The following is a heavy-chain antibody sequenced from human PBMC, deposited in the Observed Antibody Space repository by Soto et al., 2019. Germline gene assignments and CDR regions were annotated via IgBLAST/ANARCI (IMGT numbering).Heavy chain of an antibody. D-gene: IGHD4-17*01. Sequence: PSETLSLTCTVSGGSISSYSWSWIRQPPGKGLEWIGYIYHSGYTYYNPSLKSRVTITVDRSKNQFSLKLSSVTAADTAVYYCARAHYGDYGYGLDVWGQGTTVTVSS. J-gene: IGHJ6*02. V-gene: IGHV4-30-2*01. CDR2: IYHSGYT. CDR1: GGSISSYS. CDR3: ARAHYGDYGYGLDV.